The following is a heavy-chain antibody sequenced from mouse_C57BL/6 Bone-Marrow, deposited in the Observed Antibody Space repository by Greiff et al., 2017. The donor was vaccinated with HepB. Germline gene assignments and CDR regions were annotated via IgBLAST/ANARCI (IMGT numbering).Heavy chain of an antibody. D-gene: IGHD4-1*01. J-gene: IGHJ4*01. Sequence: QVQLQQPGAELVKPGASVKLSCKASGYTFTSYWMHWVKQRPGQGLEWIGMIHPNSGSTNYNEKFKSKATLTVDKSSSTAYMQLSSLTSEDSAVYYCARRGAGTRAMDYWGQGTSVTVSS. CDR1: GYTFTSYW. CDR2: IHPNSGST. CDR3: ARRGAGTRAMDY. V-gene: IGHV1-64*01.